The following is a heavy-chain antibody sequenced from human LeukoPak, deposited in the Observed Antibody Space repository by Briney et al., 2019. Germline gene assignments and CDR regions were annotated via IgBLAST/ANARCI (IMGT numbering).Heavy chain of an antibody. CDR3: AAGMAQPLLDY. D-gene: IGHD5-18*01. CDR2: IYPDYGT. J-gene: IGHJ4*01. V-gene: IGHV3-53*01. Sequence: GGSLRLSCAASGFTVSSSYMTWVRQAPGKGLNWVSVIYPDYGTYYPDSVKGRFTISRDNSKNPVYLHMSSLRAGDTAVYYCAAGMAQPLLDYWGHGTLVAVSS. CDR1: GFTVSSSY.